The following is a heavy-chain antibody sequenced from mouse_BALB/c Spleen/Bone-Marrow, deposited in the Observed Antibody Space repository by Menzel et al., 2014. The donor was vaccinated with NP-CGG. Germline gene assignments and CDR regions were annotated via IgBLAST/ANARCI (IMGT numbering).Heavy chain of an antibody. J-gene: IGHJ3*01. D-gene: IGHD4-1*01. CDR3: ARSANWLFTY. Sequence: QVQLKQSGAELVRPGTSVKVSCKASGYAFTNYLIEWIKQRPGQGLEWIGVINPGSGGTNYNEKFKGKATLTADKSSSTAYMQLSSLTSDDSAVYFCARSANWLFTYWGQGTLVTVSA. CDR1: GYAFTNYL. V-gene: IGHV1-54*01. CDR2: INPGSGGT.